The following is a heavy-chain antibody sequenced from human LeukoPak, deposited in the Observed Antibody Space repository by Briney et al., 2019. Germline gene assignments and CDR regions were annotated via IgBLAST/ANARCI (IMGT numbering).Heavy chain of an antibody. CDR3: ARDPTISEDAFDI. V-gene: IGHV1-3*01. CDR1: GYTFTSYA. J-gene: IGHJ3*02. CDR2: INAGNGNT. D-gene: IGHD3-9*01. Sequence: ASVKDSCKASGYTFTSYAMHWVRQAPGQRLEWMGWINAGNGNTKYSQKFQGRVTITRDTSASTAYMELSSLRSEDTAVYYCARDPTISEDAFDIWGQGTMVTVSS.